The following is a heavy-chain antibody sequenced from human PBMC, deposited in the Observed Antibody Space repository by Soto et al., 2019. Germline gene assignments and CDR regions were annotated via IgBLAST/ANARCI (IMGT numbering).Heavy chain of an antibody. CDR2: IRGFSPYT. CDR1: GFTFRSYT. J-gene: IGHJ6*02. D-gene: IGHD2-15*01. V-gene: IGHV3-21*01. CDR3: ARDRGYDAHDYYYNAMDV. Sequence: EVQLVESGGGLVKPGGSLRLSCVASGFTFRSYTMNWVRQAPGKGLEWVSAIRGFSPYTFYADSLKGRFTISRDNAKNSLYLQMNSRRAEDTAVYYCARDRGYDAHDYYYNAMDVWGQGTTVTVSS.